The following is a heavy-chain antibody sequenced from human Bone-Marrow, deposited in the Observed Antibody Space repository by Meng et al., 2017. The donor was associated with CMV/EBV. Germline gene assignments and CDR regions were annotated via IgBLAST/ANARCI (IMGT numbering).Heavy chain of an antibody. J-gene: IGHJ5*02. D-gene: IGHD2-2*01. CDR3: ARLEDIVVVPAANGFDP. V-gene: IGHV4-39*01. CDR2: IYYSGST. CDR1: CISSSSYG. Sequence: CISSSSYGWGWSRQHPGKGLEWIESIYYSGSTYYNPSLKSRVPISVDTSKDQFSLKLSSVTAADTAVYYCARLEDIVVVPAANGFDPWGQGTLVTVSS.